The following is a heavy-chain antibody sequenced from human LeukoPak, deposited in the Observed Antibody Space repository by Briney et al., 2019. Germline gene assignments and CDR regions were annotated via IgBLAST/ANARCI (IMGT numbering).Heavy chain of an antibody. V-gene: IGHV4-39*01. D-gene: IGHD5/OR15-5a*01. CDR2: IYYSGST. CDR1: GGSISSSSYY. J-gene: IGHJ4*02. Sequence: SETLSLTCTVSGGSISSSSYYWGWIRQPPGKGLEWIGSIYYSGSTYYNPSLKSRVTISVDTSKNQFSLKLSSVTAADTAVYYCARRHRVVSHFDYWGQGTLVTVSS. CDR3: ARRHRVVSHFDY.